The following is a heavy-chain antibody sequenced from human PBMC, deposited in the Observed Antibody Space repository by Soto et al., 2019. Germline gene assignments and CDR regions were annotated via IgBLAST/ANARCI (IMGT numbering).Heavy chain of an antibody. Sequence: ASVKVSCKASGYTFTSYDINWVRQATGQGLEWMGWMNPNSGNTGYAQKFQGRVTMTGNTSISTAYMELSSLRSEDTAVYYCARDGAFFYDILTGYYTPAVSFDYWGQGTLVTVSS. CDR2: MNPNSGNT. V-gene: IGHV1-8*01. CDR1: GYTFTSYD. J-gene: IGHJ4*02. D-gene: IGHD3-9*01. CDR3: ARDGAFFYDILTGYYTPAVSFDY.